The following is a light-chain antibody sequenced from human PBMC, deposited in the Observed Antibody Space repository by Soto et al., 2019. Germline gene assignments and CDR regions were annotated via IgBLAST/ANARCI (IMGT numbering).Light chain of an antibody. CDR2: GAS. CDR3: QQYGSSLLT. Sequence: EIVMAQSPGLLSVSPGERATLSRRASQSVSSNLAWYQQKPGQAPRLLIYGASSRATGIPDRFSGSGSGTDFTLTISRLEPEDFAVYYCQQYGSSLLTFGGGTKVDIK. CDR1: QSVSSN. J-gene: IGKJ4*01. V-gene: IGKV3-20*01.